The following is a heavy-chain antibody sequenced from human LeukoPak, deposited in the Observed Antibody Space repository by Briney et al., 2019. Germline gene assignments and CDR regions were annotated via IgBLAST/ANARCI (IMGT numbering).Heavy chain of an antibody. Sequence: PSETLSLTCTVSGGSISSYYWSWIRQPAGKGLEWIGRIYTSGSTYYNPSLKSRVTISVDTSKNQFSLKLSSVTAADTAVYYCARLTILEGRPSAFDIWGQGTMVTVSS. V-gene: IGHV4-4*07. D-gene: IGHD3-3*01. CDR2: IYTSGST. J-gene: IGHJ3*02. CDR1: GGSISSYY. CDR3: ARLTILEGRPSAFDI.